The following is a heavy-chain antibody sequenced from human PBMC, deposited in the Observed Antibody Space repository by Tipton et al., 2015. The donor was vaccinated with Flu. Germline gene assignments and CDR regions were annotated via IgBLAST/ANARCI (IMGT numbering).Heavy chain of an antibody. CDR2: IHHTGST. Sequence: TLSLTCAVSGYSISSNYYWGWIRQPPGKGLEWIGSIHHTGSTSYNASLKSRVTISVDTSKNHFSLRLTSVTAADTAVYYCARDTVNTQGGIAVAYDYWGQGILVTVSS. D-gene: IGHD6-19*01. V-gene: IGHV4-38-2*02. CDR1: GYSISSNYY. J-gene: IGHJ4*02. CDR3: ARDTVNTQGGIAVAYDY.